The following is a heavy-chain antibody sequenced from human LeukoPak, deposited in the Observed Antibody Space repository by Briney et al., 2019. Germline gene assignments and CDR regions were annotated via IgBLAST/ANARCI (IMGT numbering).Heavy chain of an antibody. J-gene: IGHJ4*02. D-gene: IGHD2-15*01. Sequence: LPGRSLRLSCAASGFTFDDYAMHWVRQAPGKGLEWVSGISWNSGSRVYVDSVKGRFTISRDNAKASLYLQMDSLRPEDMALYYCAKDVSLGFCSGGSCSAHFDSWGQGTLVTVSS. CDR2: ISWNSGSR. CDR3: AKDVSLGFCSGGSCSAHFDS. CDR1: GFTFDDYA. V-gene: IGHV3-9*03.